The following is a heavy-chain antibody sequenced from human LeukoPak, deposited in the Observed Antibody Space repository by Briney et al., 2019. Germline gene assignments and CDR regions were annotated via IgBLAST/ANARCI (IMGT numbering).Heavy chain of an antibody. CDR2: IRYDGSNK. J-gene: IGHJ4*02. CDR1: GFTFSSYG. D-gene: IGHD2-2*01. V-gene: IGHV3-30*02. Sequence: PGGSLRLSCAASGFTFSSYGMHWVRQAPGKGLEWVAFIRYDGSNKYYADSVKGRFTISRDNSKNTLYLQMNSLRAEDTAVYYCAREVFGRGRVAIPFDYWGQGTLVTVSS. CDR3: AREVFGRGRVAIPFDY.